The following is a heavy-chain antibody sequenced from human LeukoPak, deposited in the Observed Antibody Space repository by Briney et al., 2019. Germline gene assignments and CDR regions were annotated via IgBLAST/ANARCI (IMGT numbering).Heavy chain of an antibody. D-gene: IGHD5-12*01. CDR3: ASSMATIARFDF. V-gene: IGHV4-59*01. J-gene: IGHJ4*02. CDR2: IYYSGST. Sequence: SETLSLTCTVSGGSISSYSWSWIRQPPGKALEWIGYIYYSGSTNYNPSLKGRLTISVDTSKSQFSLKLSSVTAADTAVYYCASSMATIARFDFWGQGTLVTVSS. CDR1: GGSISSYS.